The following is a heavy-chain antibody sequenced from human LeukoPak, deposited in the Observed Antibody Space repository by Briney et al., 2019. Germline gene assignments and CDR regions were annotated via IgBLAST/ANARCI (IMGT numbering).Heavy chain of an antibody. CDR2: ISSSSSTI. CDR3: AREGSTYYYDSSGYDY. CDR1: GFTFSSYS. J-gene: IGHJ4*02. Sequence: GGSLGLSCAASGFTFSSYSMNWVRQAPGKGLEWVSYISSSSSTIYYADSVKGRFTISRDNAKNSLYLQMNSLRAEDTAVYYCAREGSTYYYDSSGYDYWGQGTLVTVSS. V-gene: IGHV3-48*01. D-gene: IGHD3-22*01.